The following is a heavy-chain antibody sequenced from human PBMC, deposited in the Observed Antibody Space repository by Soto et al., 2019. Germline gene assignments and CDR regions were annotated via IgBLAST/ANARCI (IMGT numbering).Heavy chain of an antibody. CDR1: GFTFSSYA. J-gene: IGHJ6*02. Sequence: GGSLRLSCAASGFTFSSYAMHWVRQAPGKGLEWVAVISYDGSNKYYADSVKGRFTISRDNSKNTLYLQMNSLRAEDTAVYYCARDQGGYCSSTSCYSYYYYYGMDAWGQGTTVTVSS. V-gene: IGHV3-30-3*01. D-gene: IGHD2-2*03. CDR2: ISYDGSNK. CDR3: ARDQGGYCSSTSCYSYYYYYGMDA.